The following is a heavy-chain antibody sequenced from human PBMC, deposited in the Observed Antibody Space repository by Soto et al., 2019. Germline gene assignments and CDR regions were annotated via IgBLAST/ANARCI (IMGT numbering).Heavy chain of an antibody. D-gene: IGHD3-10*01. J-gene: IGHJ4*02. V-gene: IGHV3-30*18. CDR3: AKYPYDKIGQVISVFDS. CDR1: EFTFSGYG. CDR2: ISYDGSDK. Sequence: QVQLVESGGGVVQPGRSLRLSCVASEFTFSGYGMHWVRQAPGKGLEWVAVISYDGSDKYYADSVKSRFTISRDNSKETLFLYMNSLRVEHTDVYYCAKYPYDKIGQVISVFDSCGQGTLVTVSS.